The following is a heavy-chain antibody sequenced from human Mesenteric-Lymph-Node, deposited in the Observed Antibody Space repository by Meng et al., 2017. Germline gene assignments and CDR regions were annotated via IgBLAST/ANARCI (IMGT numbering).Heavy chain of an antibody. CDR1: GFTFSDYY. Sequence: GESLKISCAASGFTFSDYYMSWIRQAPGKGLEWVSYISSSGSTIYYADSVKGRFTISRDNAKNSLYLQMNSLRAEDTALHYCTRRYYIAHDFGAFDIWGQGTMVTVSS. D-gene: IGHD3-3*01. V-gene: IGHV3-11*01. J-gene: IGHJ3*02. CDR2: ISSSGSTI. CDR3: TRRYYIAHDFGAFDI.